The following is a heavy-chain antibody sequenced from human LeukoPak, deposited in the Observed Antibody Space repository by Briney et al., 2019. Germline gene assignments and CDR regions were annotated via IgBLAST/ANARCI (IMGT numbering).Heavy chain of an antibody. CDR3: ARMISGFSYGGWYYFDY. V-gene: IGHV1-18*01. Sequence: ASVKVSCKASGYTFTSYGISWVRQAPGQGLEWMGWISAYNGNTNYAQKLQGRVTMTTDTSTSTAYMELRSLRSDDTAVHYCARMISGFSYGGWYYFDYWGQGTLVTVSS. J-gene: IGHJ4*02. D-gene: IGHD4-23*01. CDR2: ISAYNGNT. CDR1: GYTFTSYG.